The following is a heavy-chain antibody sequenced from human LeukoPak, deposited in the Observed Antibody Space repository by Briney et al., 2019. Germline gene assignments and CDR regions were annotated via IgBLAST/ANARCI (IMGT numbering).Heavy chain of an antibody. CDR3: ARDKGYSYGPYGH. CDR2: ISSSSSYI. D-gene: IGHD5-18*01. Sequence: PGGSLRLSCAASGFTFSSYSMNWVRQAPGKGLEWVSSISSSSSYIYYADSVKGRFTISRDNAKNSLYLQMNSLRAEDTAVYYCARDKGYSYGPYGHWGQGTLVTVSS. V-gene: IGHV3-21*01. J-gene: IGHJ4*02. CDR1: GFTFSSYS.